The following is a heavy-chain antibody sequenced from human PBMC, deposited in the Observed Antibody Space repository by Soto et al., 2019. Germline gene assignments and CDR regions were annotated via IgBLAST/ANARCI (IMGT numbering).Heavy chain of an antibody. V-gene: IGHV4-34*01. CDR2: INHSGST. D-gene: IGHD3-22*01. J-gene: IGHJ4*02. Sequence: PSETLSLTCAVYGGSFSGYYWSWIRQPPGKGLEWIGEINHSGSTNYNPSLKSRVTISVDTSKNQFSLKLSSVTAADTAVYYCARSYDSSGYYHEDWGQGTLVTVSS. CDR1: GGSFSGYY. CDR3: ARSYDSSGYYHED.